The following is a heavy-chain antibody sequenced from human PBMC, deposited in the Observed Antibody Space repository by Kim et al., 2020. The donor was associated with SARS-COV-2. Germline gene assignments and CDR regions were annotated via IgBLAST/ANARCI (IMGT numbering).Heavy chain of an antibody. D-gene: IGHD1-26*01. V-gene: IGHV3-72*01. CDR3: ARGSGGYRPFDY. J-gene: IGHJ4*02. Sequence: YAAAVKGRCTITREDSKSSLYLQMDSLKTEDTAVYYCARGSGGYRPFDYWGRGTLVTVSS.